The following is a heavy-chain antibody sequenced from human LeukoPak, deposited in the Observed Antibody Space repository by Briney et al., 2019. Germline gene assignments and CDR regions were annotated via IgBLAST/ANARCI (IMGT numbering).Heavy chain of an antibody. J-gene: IGHJ4*02. CDR3: ARADSSGYYLYY. Sequence: ASVKVSCKASGCTFSSYAISWVRQAPGQGLEGMGRIIPIFGIANYAQKFQGRVTITADKSTSTAYMELSSQRSEDTAVYYCARADSSGYYLYYWGQGTLVTVSS. CDR1: GCTFSSYA. D-gene: IGHD3-22*01. CDR2: IIPIFGIA. V-gene: IGHV1-69*04.